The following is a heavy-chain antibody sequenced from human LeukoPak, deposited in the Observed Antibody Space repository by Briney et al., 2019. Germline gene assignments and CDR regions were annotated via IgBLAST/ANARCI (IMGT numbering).Heavy chain of an antibody. Sequence: GGSLRLSCAASGFTFSSYAMSWVRQAPGKGLEWVSAISGSGGSTYYADSVKGRFTISRDNSKNTLYLQMNSLRAEDTAVYYCAKDRGAYSSSPGPFDYWGQGTLVTVSS. CDR3: AKDRGAYSSSPGPFDY. CDR2: ISGSGGST. V-gene: IGHV3-23*01. J-gene: IGHJ4*02. D-gene: IGHD6-6*01. CDR1: GFTFSSYA.